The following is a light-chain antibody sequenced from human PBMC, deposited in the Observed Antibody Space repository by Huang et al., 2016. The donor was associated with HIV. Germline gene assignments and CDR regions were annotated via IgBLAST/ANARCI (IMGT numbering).Light chain of an antibody. Sequence: EIVLTQSPATLSLSPGERATLSCRASQGLANYLAWYQQKPGQALRLLIYDASKRATGIPARCSGSGSGTDFTLTISSLEPEDFAVYYCQQRGNWQLTFGGGTKVEIK. CDR2: DAS. CDR1: QGLANY. J-gene: IGKJ4*01. V-gene: IGKV3-11*01. CDR3: QQRGNWQLT.